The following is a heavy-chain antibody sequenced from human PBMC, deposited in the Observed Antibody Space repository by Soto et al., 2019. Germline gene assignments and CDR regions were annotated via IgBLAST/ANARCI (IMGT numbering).Heavy chain of an antibody. CDR2: INPSGGST. D-gene: IGHD2-21*01. J-gene: IGHJ4*01. V-gene: IGHV1-46*01. CDR3: ARTRKACYYCGAYFDY. Sequence: ASLKVSCKASGYTFTSYYMYWVRQAPGQGLEWMGIINPSGGSTSYAQKFQGRVTMTRDTSTSTVYMELSSLRSDDTAVYYCARTRKACYYCGAYFDYWGHGTLVTVSS. CDR1: GYTFTSYY.